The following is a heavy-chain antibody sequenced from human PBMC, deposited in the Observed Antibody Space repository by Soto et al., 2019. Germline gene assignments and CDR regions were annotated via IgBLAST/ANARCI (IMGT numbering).Heavy chain of an antibody. D-gene: IGHD6-13*01. J-gene: IGHJ3*02. CDR1: GFTVSLNY. V-gene: IGHV3-66*01. Sequence: GGSLRLSCAASGFTVSLNYMSWVRQAPGKGLEWVSVIYTGGSTYYADSVKGSFTISRDNSKNTLYLQMNSLRAEDTAVYYCAGGSNWHDAFDIWGQGTMVTVSS. CDR2: IYTGGST. CDR3: AGGSNWHDAFDI.